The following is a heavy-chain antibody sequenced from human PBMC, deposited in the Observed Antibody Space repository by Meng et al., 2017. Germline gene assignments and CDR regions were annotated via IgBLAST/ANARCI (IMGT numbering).Heavy chain of an antibody. CDR3: ARDEDISAAGKLFGDY. J-gene: IGHJ4*02. V-gene: IGHV1-2*06. Sequence: GQLVQSGPEVKKPGASVKLSCKPSGYTFAAYWIHWLRQAPGQGLEWMGRIDPNNDHTQYAQNFQGRATMTSDTSISTVYMELNGLRSDDTAVYYCARDEDISAAGKLFGDYWGQGTLVTVSS. CDR2: IDPNNDHT. D-gene: IGHD6-13*01. CDR1: GYTFAAYW.